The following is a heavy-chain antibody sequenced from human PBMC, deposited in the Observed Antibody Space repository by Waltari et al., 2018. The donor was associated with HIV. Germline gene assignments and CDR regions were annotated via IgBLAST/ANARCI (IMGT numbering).Heavy chain of an antibody. Sequence: EVQLVESGGGLVQPGGSLRLSCAASGFTFSNYWMHWVRQAPGKGLELVSRINSDGSSTSYADSVKGRFTIARANAETTLFLQMNSLRAEDMAVYYCARGFSVSYPNHFDHWGQGALVTVSS. CDR3: ARGFSVSYPNHFDH. J-gene: IGHJ4*02. CDR2: INSDGSST. V-gene: IGHV3-74*01. CDR1: GFTFSNYW. D-gene: IGHD1-26*01.